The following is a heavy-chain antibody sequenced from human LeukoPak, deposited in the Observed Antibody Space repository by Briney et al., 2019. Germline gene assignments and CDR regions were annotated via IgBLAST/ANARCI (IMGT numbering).Heavy chain of an antibody. CDR3: AHRQMVRYFDWSQNWFDP. CDR2: IYWDDDK. J-gene: IGHJ5*02. Sequence: SGPTLVKPTQTLTLTCTFSGFSLSTSGVGVGWIRQPPGKALEWLALIYWDDDKRYSPSLKSRLTITKDTSKNQVVLTMTNMDPVDTATYYCAHRQMVRYFDWSQNWFDPWGQGTLVTVSS. CDR1: GFSLSTSGVG. D-gene: IGHD3-9*01. V-gene: IGHV2-5*02.